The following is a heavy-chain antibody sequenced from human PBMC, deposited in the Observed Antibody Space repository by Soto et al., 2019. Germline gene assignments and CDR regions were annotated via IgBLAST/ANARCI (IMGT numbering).Heavy chain of an antibody. CDR1: GFPFSAFW. V-gene: IGHV3-74*01. D-gene: IGHD4-4*01. CDR2: INSDGNST. CDR3: ARGSNHFDY. Sequence: GGSLRHSCSPSGFPFSAFWMHWVRQVPGKGPVWVSRINSDGNSTSYAHSVKGRFTISRDNAKNTLYPQMNSPRAEDTALSYCARGSNHFDYWGQGTLVTVSS. J-gene: IGHJ4*02.